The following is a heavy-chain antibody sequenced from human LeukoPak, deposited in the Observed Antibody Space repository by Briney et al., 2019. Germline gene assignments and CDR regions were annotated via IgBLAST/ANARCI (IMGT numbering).Heavy chain of an antibody. V-gene: IGHV3-48*02. CDR1: GFTFSSYS. Sequence: QPGGSLRLSGGAAGFTFSSYSGNWVRQAPGEGVEWVSYISSSSSTIYYADSVKGRFTISRDNAKNSLYLQINHLRDEDTAVYYCARDSTFYYGSASYSGFDHYWGQGTLVTISS. J-gene: IGHJ4*02. CDR2: ISSSSSTI. CDR3: ARDSTFYYGSASYSGFDHY. D-gene: IGHD3-10*01.